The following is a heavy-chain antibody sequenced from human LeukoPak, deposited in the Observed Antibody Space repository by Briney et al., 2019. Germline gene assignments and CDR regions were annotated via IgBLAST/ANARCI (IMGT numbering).Heavy chain of an antibody. Sequence: GASVKVSCKASGYTFTGYYIHWVRQAPGQGLEWIGWINPSTGGTNYAQKFQGRVTMTRDTSISTAYMELSRLRSDDTAVYYCARRTSTGYSNGWTFDYWGQGTLVTVSS. CDR1: GYTFTGYY. J-gene: IGHJ4*02. CDR2: INPSTGGT. V-gene: IGHV1-2*02. D-gene: IGHD6-19*01. CDR3: ARRTSTGYSNGWTFDY.